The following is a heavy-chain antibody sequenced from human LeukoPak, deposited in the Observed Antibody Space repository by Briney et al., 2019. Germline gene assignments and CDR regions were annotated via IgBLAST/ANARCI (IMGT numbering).Heavy chain of an antibody. J-gene: IGHJ4*02. D-gene: IGHD7-27*01. CDR1: GFTFNIFW. CDR3: ARALGNSTGDY. CDR2: IKHDGSEE. V-gene: IGHV3-7*04. Sequence: GGSLRLSCAASGFTFNIFWMSWVRQAPGKGLEWVANIKHDGSEEYYGDSVRGRFTISRDDAKDSLILQMNSLRGEDTDVYYCARALGNSTGDYWGQGTLVTVSS.